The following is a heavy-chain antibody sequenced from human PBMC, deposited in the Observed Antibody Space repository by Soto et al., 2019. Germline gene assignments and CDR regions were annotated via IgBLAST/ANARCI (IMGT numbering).Heavy chain of an antibody. J-gene: IGHJ4*02. D-gene: IGHD2-21*01. CDR1: GFSFSTYA. CDR3: AREPYGESQYFDY. V-gene: IGHV3-30*03. Sequence: GGSLRLSCAASGFSFSTYAMHWVRQAPGKGLEWVAVISYDGNTQYYADSVKGRFTISRDNSKNTLYLQMHSLRTEDTAVYYCAREPYGESQYFDYWGQGTPVSGS. CDR2: ISYDGNTQ.